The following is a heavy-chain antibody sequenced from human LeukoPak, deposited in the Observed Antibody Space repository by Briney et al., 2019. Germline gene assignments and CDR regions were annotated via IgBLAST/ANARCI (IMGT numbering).Heavy chain of an antibody. CDR2: IRSKANSYAT. CDR1: GFTFSGSA. CDR3: TRRGVVPAAMGDY. D-gene: IGHD2-2*01. J-gene: IGHJ4*02. V-gene: IGHV3-73*01. Sequence: PGGSLRLSCAASGFTFSGSAMHWVRQASGKGLEWVGRIRSKANSYATACAASVKGRFTISRDDSKNTAYLQMNSLKTEDTAVYYCTRRGVVPAAMGDYWGQGTLVTVSS.